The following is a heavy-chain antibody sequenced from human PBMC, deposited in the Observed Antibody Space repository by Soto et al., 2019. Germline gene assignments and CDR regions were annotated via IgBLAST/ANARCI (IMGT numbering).Heavy chain of an antibody. D-gene: IGHD3-3*01. V-gene: IGHV3-21*01. Sequence: GGSLRLSCAASGFTFSSYSMNWVRQAPGKGLEWVSSISSSRSYIYYADSVKGRFTISRDNHKNSLYLQMNSLRAEDTAVSYCARGPRMYYDFWSGYQNYYYYGMDVWGQGTTVTVSS. J-gene: IGHJ6*02. CDR1: GFTFSSYS. CDR3: ARGPRMYYDFWSGYQNYYYYGMDV. CDR2: ISSSRSYI.